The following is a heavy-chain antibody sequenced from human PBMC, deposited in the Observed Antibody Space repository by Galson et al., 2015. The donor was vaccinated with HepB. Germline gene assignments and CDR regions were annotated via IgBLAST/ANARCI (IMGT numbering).Heavy chain of an antibody. CDR3: ARARIGDIWSGYSGGFDY. Sequence: SLRLSCAASGFTFSDYYMSWIRQAPGKGLEWVSYISSSSSYTNYADSVKGRFTISRDNAKNSLYLQMNSLRAEDTAVYYCARARIGDIWSGYSGGFDYWGQGTLVTVSS. V-gene: IGHV3-11*06. D-gene: IGHD3-3*01. CDR1: GFTFSDYY. CDR2: ISSSSSYT. J-gene: IGHJ4*02.